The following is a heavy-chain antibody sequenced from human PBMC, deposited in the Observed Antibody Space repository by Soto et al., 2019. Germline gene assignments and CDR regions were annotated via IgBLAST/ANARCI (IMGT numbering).Heavy chain of an antibody. J-gene: IGHJ6*02. CDR3: ARASTVRSTSYYYYGTDV. Sequence: SETLSLTCTVPGGSVSSGSYYWSWIRQPPGKGLEWIGYIYYSGSTNYNPSLKSRVTISVDTSKDQFSLKLSSVTAADTAVSYCARASTVRSTSYYYYGTDVWGQGTTVTVSS. V-gene: IGHV4-61*01. D-gene: IGHD2-2*01. CDR2: IYYSGST. CDR1: GGSVSSGSYY.